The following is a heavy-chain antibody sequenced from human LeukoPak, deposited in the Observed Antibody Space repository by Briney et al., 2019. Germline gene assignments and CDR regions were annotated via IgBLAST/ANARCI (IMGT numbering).Heavy chain of an antibody. CDR1: GGSISISNYY. Sequence: SEALSLTCTVSGGSISISNYYWGWIRQPPGKGLEWIGSMSYSGRTYYNPSLKSRVTISVDKSKNQFSLKLSSVTAADTAVYYCARLYCSSTSCYGVYWGQGTLVTVSS. D-gene: IGHD2-2*01. CDR3: ARLYCSSTSCYGVY. V-gene: IGHV4-39*07. CDR2: MSYSGRT. J-gene: IGHJ4*02.